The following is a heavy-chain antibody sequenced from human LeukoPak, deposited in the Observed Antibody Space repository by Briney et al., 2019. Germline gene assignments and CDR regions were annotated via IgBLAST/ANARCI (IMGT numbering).Heavy chain of an antibody. CDR1: GLPFSLFG. J-gene: IGHJ4*02. CDR2: ISSSGTTI. D-gene: IGHD3-22*01. CDR3: ARGGTYYYDSSGYHDY. V-gene: IGHV3-48*01. Sequence: GGSLGLSCAASGLPFSLFGMNWVRHAPGKGLEWGSYISSSGTTIYSADSVKGRFTISRDNAKNSLYLQMNSLRAEDTAVYYCARGGTYYYDSSGYHDYWGQGTLVTVSS.